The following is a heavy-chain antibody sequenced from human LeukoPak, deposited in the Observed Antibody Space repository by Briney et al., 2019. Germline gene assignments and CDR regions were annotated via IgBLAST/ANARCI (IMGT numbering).Heavy chain of an antibody. D-gene: IGHD3-10*01. CDR1: GFTFSSYG. Sequence: GGSLRLSCAASGFTFSSYGMSWVRQAPGKGLEWVSAISGSGGSTYYADSVKGRFTISRDNSKNTLYLQMNSLRAEDTAVYYCAREASITMVRGVLYYYYYYMDVWGKGTTVTISS. CDR3: AREASITMVRGVLYYYYYYMDV. V-gene: IGHV3-23*01. CDR2: ISGSGGST. J-gene: IGHJ6*03.